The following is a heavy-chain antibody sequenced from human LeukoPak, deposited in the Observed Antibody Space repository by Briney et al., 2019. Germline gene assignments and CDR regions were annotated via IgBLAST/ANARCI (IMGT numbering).Heavy chain of an antibody. D-gene: IGHD3-10*01. V-gene: IGHV4-31*03. CDR2: IYHSGST. J-gene: IGHJ6*04. CDR1: GGSINNGGYY. Sequence: SQTLSLTCTVSGGSINNGGYYWSWIRQHPGKGLEWVGYIYHSGSTYYNPSLKSRVTISVDRSKNQFSLKLSSVTAADTAVYYCARDRALDVWGKGTTVTVSS. CDR3: ARDRALDV.